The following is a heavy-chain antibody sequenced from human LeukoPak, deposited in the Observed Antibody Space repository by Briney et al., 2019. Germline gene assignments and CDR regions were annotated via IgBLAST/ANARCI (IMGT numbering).Heavy chain of an antibody. CDR2: INPNSGGT. D-gene: IGHD2-2*01. J-gene: IGHJ4*02. CDR1: GYTFTGYY. V-gene: IGHV1-2*02. Sequence: ASVKVSCEASGYTFTGYYMHWVRQAPGQGLEWMGWINPNSGGTNYAQKFQGRVTMTRDTSISTAYMELSRLRSDDTAVYYCASSVVPAANYFDYWGQGTLVTVSS. CDR3: ASSVVPAANYFDY.